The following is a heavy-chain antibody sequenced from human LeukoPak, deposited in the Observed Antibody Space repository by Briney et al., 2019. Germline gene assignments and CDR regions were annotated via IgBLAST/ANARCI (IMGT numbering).Heavy chain of an antibody. CDR3: AKAGSIRFDY. V-gene: IGHV3-9*01. J-gene: IGHJ4*02. CDR1: GFTFDDYA. Sequence: GRSLRLSCAASGFTFDDYAMHWVRQAPGKGLEWVSGISWNSGSIGYADSVKGRFTISRDNAKNSLYLQMHSLRAEDTAAYYCAKAGSIRFDYWGQGTLVTVSS. D-gene: IGHD1-26*01. CDR2: ISWNSGSI.